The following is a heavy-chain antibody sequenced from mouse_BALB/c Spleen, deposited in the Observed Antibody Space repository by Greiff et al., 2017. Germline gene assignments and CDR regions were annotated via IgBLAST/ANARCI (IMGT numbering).Heavy chain of an antibody. J-gene: IGHJ4*01. V-gene: IGHV5-6-5*01. CDR1: GFTFSSYA. CDR2: ISSGGST. CDR3: ERGSYYWCDDGYAMDY. D-gene: IGHD2-14*01. Sequence: EVHLVESGGGLVKPGGSLKLSCAASGFTFSSYAMSWVRQTPEKRLEWVASISSGGSTYYPASVKGRFTISRDNARNILYLQMSSLRSEDTAMYYWERGSYYWCDDGYAMDYWGQGTSVTVSA.